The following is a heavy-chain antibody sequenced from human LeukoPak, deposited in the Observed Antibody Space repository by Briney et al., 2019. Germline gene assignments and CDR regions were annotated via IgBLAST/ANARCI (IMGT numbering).Heavy chain of an antibody. D-gene: IGHD5-12*01. CDR2: IVVGSGNT. CDR1: GFTFTSSA. V-gene: IGHV1-58*01. Sequence: SVKVSCKASGFTFTSSAVQWVRQARGQRLEWIGWIVVGSGNTNYAQKFQERVTITRDMSTSTAYMELSSLRSEDTAVYYCAARSGYDIYYYYGMDVWGQGTTVTVSS. CDR3: AARSGYDIYYYYGMDV. J-gene: IGHJ6*02.